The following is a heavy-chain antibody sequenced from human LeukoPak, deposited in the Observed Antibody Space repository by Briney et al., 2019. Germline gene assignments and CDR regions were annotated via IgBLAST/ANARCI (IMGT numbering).Heavy chain of an antibody. J-gene: IGHJ4*02. CDR2: ISGSGGST. CDR3: ARDLGDGRGYYLAH. Sequence: GGSLRLSCAASGFTFSSYSMNWVRQAPGKGLEWVSAISGSGGSTYYADSVKGRFTISRDNSKNTLYLQMNSLRAEDTAVYCARDLGDGRGYYLAHWGQGTLVTVSS. CDR1: GFTFSSYS. V-gene: IGHV3-23*01. D-gene: IGHD5-12*01.